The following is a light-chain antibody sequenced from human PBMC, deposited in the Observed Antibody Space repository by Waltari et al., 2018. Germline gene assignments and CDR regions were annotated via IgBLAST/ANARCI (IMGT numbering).Light chain of an antibody. J-gene: IGKJ1*01. CDR3: LQYKSYPRT. CDR1: QGISNS. Sequence: DIQMTQSPSSLSASVGDRVTITCRASQGISNSLSWLQQKPVKAPQSLIYGSSSLQSGVPSKFSGSGSGTEFTLTINSLQPEDFATYYCLQYKSYPRTFGQGTKVEIK. V-gene: IGKV1-16*02. CDR2: GSS.